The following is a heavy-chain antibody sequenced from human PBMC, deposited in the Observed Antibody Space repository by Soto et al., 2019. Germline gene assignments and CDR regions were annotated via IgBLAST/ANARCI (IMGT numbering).Heavy chain of an antibody. Sequence: KPSETLSLTCTVSGGSISVGGYYWNWIRQHPGKGLEWIGFIYYSGSTYYNPSLKSRVIMSLDTSKNQFYLELSSVTAADTAVSYCVREQRYDWNYYYGMAVWGQGTTVTVSS. CDR1: GGSISVGGYY. J-gene: IGHJ6*02. D-gene: IGHD1-20*01. CDR3: VREQRYDWNYYYGMAV. CDR2: IYYSGST. V-gene: IGHV4-31*03.